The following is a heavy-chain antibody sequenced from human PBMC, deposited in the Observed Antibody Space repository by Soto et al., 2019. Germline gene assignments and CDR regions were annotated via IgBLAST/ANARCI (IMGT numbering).Heavy chain of an antibody. J-gene: IGHJ4*02. D-gene: IGHD3-10*01. CDR3: ARYDYGSGDDYNIDY. Sequence: SETLSLTCAVSGASVSRSDWGSWVRQSPGKGLEWIGQIYYTGSTNYNPSLKSRVTISIDKSKNQFSLNLTSVTAADTAVYYCARYDYGSGDDYNIDYWGQGTLVTVSS. V-gene: IGHV4-4*02. CDR1: GASVSRSDW. CDR2: IYYTGST.